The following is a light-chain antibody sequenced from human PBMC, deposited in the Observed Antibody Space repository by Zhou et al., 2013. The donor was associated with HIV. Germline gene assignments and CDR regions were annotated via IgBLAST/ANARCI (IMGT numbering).Light chain of an antibody. CDR2: KAS. J-gene: IGKJ1*01. V-gene: IGKV1-5*03. Sequence: DIQMTQSPSTLSASLGDRVTITCRASQSISTWLAWYQQKPGKAPKLLIYKASNLESGVPSRFSGSGSGTEFTLTIASLQPADIATYYCQQCRNSPWTFGQGTKVEMK. CDR3: QQCRNSPWT. CDR1: QSISTW.